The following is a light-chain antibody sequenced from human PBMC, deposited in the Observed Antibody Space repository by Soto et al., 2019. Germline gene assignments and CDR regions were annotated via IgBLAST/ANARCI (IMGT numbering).Light chain of an antibody. CDR1: QAIGSD. Sequence: AIQMTQSPSSLSASVGDRVTITCRASQAIGSDLTWYQQKPGRAPILLIFAASNLQSGVPSRFSGSGSGTDFTLTISSLQPEDFATYYCLQDYNYPLTFGQGTKLEIK. CDR2: AAS. J-gene: IGKJ2*01. V-gene: IGKV1-6*01. CDR3: LQDYNYPLT.